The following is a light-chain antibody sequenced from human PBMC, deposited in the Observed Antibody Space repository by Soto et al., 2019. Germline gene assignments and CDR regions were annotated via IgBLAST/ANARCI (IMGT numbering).Light chain of an antibody. CDR3: QQYHYWWT. CDR2: DAS. J-gene: IGKJ1*01. CDR1: QSISSH. V-gene: IGKV3-15*01. Sequence: EIVMTQSPATLSVSPGETATLSCRASQSISSHLAWYQQKPGQAPGLLMHDASARATGIPARFSGSGSGTEFTPTISSLQSEDFAVYYCQQYHYWWTFGQGTKVEIK.